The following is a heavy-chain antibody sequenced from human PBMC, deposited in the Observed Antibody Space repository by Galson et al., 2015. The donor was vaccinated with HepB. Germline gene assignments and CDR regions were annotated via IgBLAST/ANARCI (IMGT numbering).Heavy chain of an antibody. CDR2: IKNYNSNT. Sequence: SVKVSCKASGYTFIHYGISWVRQAPGQGLEWMGWIKNYNSNTNYAQKLQGRVTMTTDTSTNTAYMELTSLRSDDTAVYYCAREFYLDNSGHPGSDYWGQGTLVTVSS. CDR1: GYTFIHYG. D-gene: IGHD3-22*01. V-gene: IGHV1-18*01. CDR3: AREFYLDNSGHPGSDY. J-gene: IGHJ4*02.